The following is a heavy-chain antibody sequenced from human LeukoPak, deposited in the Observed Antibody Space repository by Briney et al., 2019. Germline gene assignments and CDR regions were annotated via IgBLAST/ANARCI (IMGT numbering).Heavy chain of an antibody. Sequence: NPSETLSLTCTVSGGSISSSSYYWGWIRQPPGKGLEWIGSIYYSGGTYYNPSLKSRVTISVDTSKNQFSLKLSSVTAADTAVYYCARHVDYYDSSGIDYWGQGTLVTVSS. CDR1: GGSISSSSYY. J-gene: IGHJ4*02. CDR3: ARHVDYYDSSGIDY. D-gene: IGHD3-22*01. CDR2: IYYSGGT. V-gene: IGHV4-39*01.